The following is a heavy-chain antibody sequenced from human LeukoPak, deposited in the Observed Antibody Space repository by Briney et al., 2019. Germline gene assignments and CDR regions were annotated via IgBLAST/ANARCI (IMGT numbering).Heavy chain of an antibody. CDR3: ARLRFDWLHSGMDV. V-gene: IGHV3-33*01. Sequence: GGSLRLSCAASGFTFSSYGMHWVRQAPGKGLEWVAVIWYDGSNKYYADSVKGRFTISRDNSKNTLSLQMHSLRAEDTAVYYCARLRFDWLHSGMDVWGQGPTVTVSS. CDR2: IWYDGSNK. CDR1: GFTFSSYG. D-gene: IGHD3-9*01. J-gene: IGHJ6*02.